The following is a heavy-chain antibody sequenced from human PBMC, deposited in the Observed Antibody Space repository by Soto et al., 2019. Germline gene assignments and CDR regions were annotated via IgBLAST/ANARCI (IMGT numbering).Heavy chain of an antibody. CDR2: IIPIFGTA. V-gene: IGHV1-69*13. CDR3: ASATSITGTHPRCYYCYGMDV. Sequence: SVKVSCKASGGTFSSYAISWVRQAPGQGLEWMGGIIPIFGTANYAQKFQGRVTITADESTSTAYMELSSLRSEDTAVHYCASATSITGTHPRCYYCYGMDVWGQGTTVTAP. J-gene: IGHJ6*02. CDR1: GGTFSSYA. D-gene: IGHD1-20*01.